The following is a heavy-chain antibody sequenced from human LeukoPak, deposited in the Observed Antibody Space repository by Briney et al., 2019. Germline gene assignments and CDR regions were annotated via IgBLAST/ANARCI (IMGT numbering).Heavy chain of an antibody. D-gene: IGHD2-15*01. Sequence: GGSLRLSCAASGFTFSSYAMSWVRQAPGKGLEWVSAISDSGGSTYYADSVKGRFTISRDNSKNTLYLQMNSLRAEDTAVYYCAKGPPRGYCSGGSCYFDYWGQGTLVTVSS. CDR2: ISDSGGST. CDR3: AKGPPRGYCSGGSCYFDY. V-gene: IGHV3-23*01. J-gene: IGHJ4*02. CDR1: GFTFSSYA.